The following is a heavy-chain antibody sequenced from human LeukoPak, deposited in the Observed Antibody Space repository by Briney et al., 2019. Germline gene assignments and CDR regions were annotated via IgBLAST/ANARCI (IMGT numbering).Heavy chain of an antibody. V-gene: IGHV5-51*01. CDR2: IYPGDSDT. J-gene: IGHJ5*02. D-gene: IGHD6-13*01. CDR1: GYSFTSYW. Sequence: GESLKISCKGSGYSFTSYWIGWVRQMPGKGLEWMGIIYPGDSDTRYSPSFQGQVTISADKSISTAYLQWSSLKASDTAMYYCAVSYSSSWYRFDPWGQGTLVTVSS. CDR3: AVSYSSSWYRFDP.